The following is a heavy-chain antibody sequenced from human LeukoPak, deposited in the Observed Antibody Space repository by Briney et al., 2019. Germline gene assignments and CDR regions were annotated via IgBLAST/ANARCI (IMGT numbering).Heavy chain of an antibody. CDR3: AKDENRIAVAGYCFDY. J-gene: IGHJ4*02. CDR2: ISGSGGST. V-gene: IGHV3-23*01. D-gene: IGHD6-19*01. CDR1: GFTFSSYA. Sequence: GGSLRLSCAASGFTFSSYAMSWVRQAPGKGLEWVSAISGSGGSTYYADSVKGRFTISRDSSKNTLYLQMNSLRAEDTAVYYCAKDENRIAVAGYCFDYWGQGTLVTVSS.